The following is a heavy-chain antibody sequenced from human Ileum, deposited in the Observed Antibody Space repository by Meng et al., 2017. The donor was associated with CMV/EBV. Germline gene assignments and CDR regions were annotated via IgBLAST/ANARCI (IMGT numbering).Heavy chain of an antibody. CDR1: GFSFRNVD. D-gene: IGHD6-6*01. Sequence: GGSLGLSCAASGFSFRNVDMSWARQAPGKGLEWVATITGSGSRTHYADSVKGRFTISRDNSKNTLYLQINSLRVEDTAIYYCDASDYWGQGTLVTVSS. J-gene: IGHJ4*02. CDR2: ITGSGSRT. V-gene: IGHV3-23*01. CDR3: DASDY.